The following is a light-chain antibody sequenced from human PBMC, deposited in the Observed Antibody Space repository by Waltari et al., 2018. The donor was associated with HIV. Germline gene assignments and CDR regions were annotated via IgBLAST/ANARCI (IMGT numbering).Light chain of an antibody. V-gene: IGKV4-1*01. CDR2: WAS. J-gene: IGKJ4*01. CDR1: QSVLYSSNNKNY. Sequence: DIVMTQSPDSLAVSLGERATIHCKSSQSVLYSSNNKNYLAWYQQKPGQPPELLIYWASTRESGVPDRFSGSGSGTDFTLTISNLQAEDVAIYYCQQYYSTPLTFGGGTKVEIK. CDR3: QQYYSTPLT.